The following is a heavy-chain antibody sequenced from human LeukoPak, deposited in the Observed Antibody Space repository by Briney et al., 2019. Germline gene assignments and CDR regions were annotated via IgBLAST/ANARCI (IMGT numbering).Heavy chain of an antibody. J-gene: IGHJ6*02. Sequence: GGSLRLSCAASGFTFDDYAMHWVRQAPGKGLEWVSGISWNSGSIGYADSVEGRFAISRDNAKNSLYLQMNSLRAEDTALYYCAKDLGYCSSTSCFRPTIYGMDVWGQGTTVTVSS. CDR3: AKDLGYCSSTSCFRPTIYGMDV. V-gene: IGHV3-9*01. D-gene: IGHD2-2*01. CDR1: GFTFDDYA. CDR2: ISWNSGSI.